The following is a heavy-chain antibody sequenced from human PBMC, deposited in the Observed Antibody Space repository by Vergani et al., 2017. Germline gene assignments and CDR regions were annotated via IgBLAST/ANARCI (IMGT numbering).Heavy chain of an antibody. CDR1: GYSFTSYW. V-gene: IGHV5-51*03. D-gene: IGHD1-1*01. CDR2: IYPGDSDT. CDR3: AREGARTEWGNENYYYYMDV. J-gene: IGHJ6*03. Sequence: EVQLVQSGAEVKKPGASLKISCKGSGYSFTSYWIGWVRQMPGKGLEWMGIIYPGDSDTRYSPSFQGQVTISADKSISTAYLQWSSLKASDTAMYYCAREGARTEWGNENYYYYMDVWGKGTTVTVSS.